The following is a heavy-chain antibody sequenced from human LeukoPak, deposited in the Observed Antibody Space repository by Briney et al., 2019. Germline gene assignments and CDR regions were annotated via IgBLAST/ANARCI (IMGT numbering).Heavy chain of an antibody. CDR2: ITVGGGVT. CDR1: GFTFTDYY. CDR3: ARGIGSSSILDF. Sequence: GRSLRLSCAASGFTFTDYYMSWIRQAPGKGLECISYITVGGGVTYYADSVKGRFTVSRDSAKNSQSLHMDSLRVEDTAVYYCARGIGSSSILDFWGQGTLVTVSS. V-gene: IGHV3-11*01. D-gene: IGHD6-6*01. J-gene: IGHJ4*02.